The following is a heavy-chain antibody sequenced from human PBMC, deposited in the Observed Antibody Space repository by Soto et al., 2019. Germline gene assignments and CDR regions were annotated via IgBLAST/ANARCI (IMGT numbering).Heavy chain of an antibody. CDR1: GYTFTGYY. Sequence: ASVKVSCKASGYTFTGYYIHWVRQTPGQGPEWMGEISPQTGGTKYAQKYQGRATMTRDTSITTVYMELSNLSPDDTAVYYCGRGRSGELVIFYWGQGTLVTVSS. V-gene: IGHV1-2*02. CDR2: ISPQTGGT. J-gene: IGHJ4*02. CDR3: GRGRSGELVIFY. D-gene: IGHD1-26*01.